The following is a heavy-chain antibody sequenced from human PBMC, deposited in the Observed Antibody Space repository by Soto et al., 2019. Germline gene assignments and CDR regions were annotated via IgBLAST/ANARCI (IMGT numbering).Heavy chain of an antibody. CDR2: IKSKSDSGTT. Sequence: GGSLRLSCATSGFTFSNAWMSWVRLAPGKGLEWIGRIKSKSDSGTTDYFAPVHGRFTISRDDSEDTLYLQMHSLKTEDTAVYYCATEGPGILRPFDNGGQGTLVTVSS. CDR3: ATEGPGILRPFDN. V-gene: IGHV3-15*01. CDR1: GFTFSNAW. D-gene: IGHD2-21*02. J-gene: IGHJ4*02.